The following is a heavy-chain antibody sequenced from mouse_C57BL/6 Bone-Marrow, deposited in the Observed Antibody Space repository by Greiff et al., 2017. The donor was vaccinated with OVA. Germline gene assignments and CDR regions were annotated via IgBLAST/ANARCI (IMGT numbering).Heavy chain of an antibody. D-gene: IGHD1-2*01. J-gene: IGHJ4*01. CDR3: ARGYRLDY. V-gene: IGHV1-50*01. CDR1: GYTFTSYW. CDR2: IDPSDSYT. Sequence: QVHVKQPGAELVKPGASVKLSCKASGYTFTSYWMQWVKQRPGQGLEWIGEIDPSDSYTTYHQKFKGKATLTVDTSSSTAYMQLSSLTSEDSAVYYCARGYRLDYWGQGTSVTVSS.